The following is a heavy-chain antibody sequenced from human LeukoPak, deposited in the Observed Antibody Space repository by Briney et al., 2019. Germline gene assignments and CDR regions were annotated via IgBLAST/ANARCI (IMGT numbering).Heavy chain of an antibody. J-gene: IGHJ2*01. V-gene: IGHV4-59*01. D-gene: IGHD4-23*01. CDR2: IYYSGST. Sequence: SETLSLTCTVSGGSNSSYYWSWIRQRPGKGLEWIGYIYYSGSTNYNPSLKSRVTISVDTSKNQFSLKLSSVTAADTAVYHCARDRATVVTRSYWYFDLWGRGTLVTVSS. CDR1: GGSNSSYY. CDR3: ARDRATVVTRSYWYFDL.